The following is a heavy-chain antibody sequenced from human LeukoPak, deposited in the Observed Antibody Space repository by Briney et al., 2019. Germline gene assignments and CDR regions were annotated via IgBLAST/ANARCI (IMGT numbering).Heavy chain of an antibody. CDR1: GFTFRNYG. D-gene: IGHD1-26*01. Sequence: GRSLRLSCAASGFTFRNYGMHWVRQAPGKGLEWVALISDDGNKKYFGDSVKDRFTISRDKSKNTVYLQVTSLRPEDTALYYCARYQRWACDYWGQGTLVTVSS. CDR2: ISDDGNKK. CDR3: ARYQRWACDY. V-gene: IGHV3-30*03. J-gene: IGHJ4*02.